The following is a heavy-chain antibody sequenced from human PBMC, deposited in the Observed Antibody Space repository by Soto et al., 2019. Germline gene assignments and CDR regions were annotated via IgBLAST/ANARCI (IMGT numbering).Heavy chain of an antibody. CDR1: GYSFTNYG. CDR3: ARDRGVAPPVAGNTHYYYYMDV. V-gene: IGHV1-18*01. CDR2: ISAYNGNT. J-gene: IGHJ6*03. Sequence: QDQLVQSGVEVKKPGASVKVSCKASGYSFTNYGITWVRQAPGQGFEWMGWISAYNGNTNYAQKFQGRVTMTTDASTSTAYLELRSVRSDDTAVYYCARDRGVAPPVAGNTHYYYYMDVWGKGTTVTVSS. D-gene: IGHD6-19*01.